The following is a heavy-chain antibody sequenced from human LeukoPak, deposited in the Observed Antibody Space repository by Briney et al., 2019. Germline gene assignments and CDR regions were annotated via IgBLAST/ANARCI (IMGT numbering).Heavy chain of an antibody. CDR2: ISGSGGST. Sequence: PWGSLRLSCAASGFTFSSYGMSWVCQAPGKGLEWVSAISGSGGSTYYADSVKGRFTISRDNSKNTLYLQMNSLRAEDTAVYYCARLPKRWLQQSAGSYFDYWGQGTLVTVSS. D-gene: IGHD5-24*01. CDR1: GFTFSSYG. CDR3: ARLPKRWLQQSAGSYFDY. J-gene: IGHJ4*02. V-gene: IGHV3-23*01.